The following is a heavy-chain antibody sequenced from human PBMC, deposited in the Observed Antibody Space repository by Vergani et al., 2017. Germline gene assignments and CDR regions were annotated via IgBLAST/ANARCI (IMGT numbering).Heavy chain of an antibody. J-gene: IGHJ4*02. CDR1: SFKLGDYG. Sequence: QVQLVESGGGVVQPGRSLILSCTPSSFKLGDYGMHWVRQAPGRGLEWVSMTWYEGNNNYYADSGKGRFTISKDISKNTLYLQMNRLRGDDTAVYYCARETRDTPSSLDYWGQGTLVTVSS. D-gene: IGHD5-24*01. CDR3: ARETRDTPSSLDY. CDR2: TWYEGNNN. V-gene: IGHV3-33*01.